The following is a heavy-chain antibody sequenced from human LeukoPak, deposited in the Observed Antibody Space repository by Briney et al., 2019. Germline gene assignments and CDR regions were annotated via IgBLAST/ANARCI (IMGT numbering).Heavy chain of an antibody. J-gene: IGHJ4*02. CDR2: IYYSGST. D-gene: IGHD1-26*01. Sequence: SETLSLTCTVSGGSISSSSYYWGWIRQPPGKGLEWIGSIYYSGSTYYNPSLKSRVTISVDTSKNQFSLKLSSVTAADTAVYYCARQRYSGSYSIDYWGQGTLVTVSS. CDR3: ARQRYSGSYSIDY. CDR1: GGSISSSSYY. V-gene: IGHV4-39*01.